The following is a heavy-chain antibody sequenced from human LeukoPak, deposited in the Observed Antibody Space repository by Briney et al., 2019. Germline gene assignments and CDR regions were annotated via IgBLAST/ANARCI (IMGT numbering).Heavy chain of an antibody. V-gene: IGHV1-46*01. CDR1: GYTFTSYY. Sequence: ASVKVSCKASGYTFTSYYMHWVRQAPGQGLEWMGIINPSGGSTSYAQKFQGRVTMTRDTSTSTVYMELRSLRSDDTAVYYCARDKATVTTSYYYYGMDVWGQGTTVTVSS. CDR3: ARDKATVTTSYYYYGMDV. J-gene: IGHJ6*02. D-gene: IGHD4-17*01. CDR2: INPSGGST.